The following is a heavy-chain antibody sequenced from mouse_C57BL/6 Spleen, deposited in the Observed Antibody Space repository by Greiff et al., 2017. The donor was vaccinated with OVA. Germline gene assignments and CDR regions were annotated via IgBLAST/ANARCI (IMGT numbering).Heavy chain of an antibody. D-gene: IGHD4-1*01. CDR2: ISSGSSTI. CDR3: APLTGTGAMDY. J-gene: IGHJ4*01. Sequence: EVQGVESGGGLVKPGGSLKLSCAASGFTFSDYGMHWVRQAPEKGLEWVAYISSGSSTIYYAATVKGRFTISRDNAKNTLFLQMTSLRSEDTAMYYCAPLTGTGAMDYWGQGTSVTVSS. CDR1: GFTFSDYG. V-gene: IGHV5-17*01.